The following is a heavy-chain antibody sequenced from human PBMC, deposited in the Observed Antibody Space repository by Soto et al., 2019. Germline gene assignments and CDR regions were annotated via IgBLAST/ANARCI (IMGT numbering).Heavy chain of an antibody. J-gene: IGHJ3*01. CDR3: VRGSDWAFDV. CDR2: ISDDGGET. CDR1: GFTFKNYW. D-gene: IGHD3-9*01. V-gene: IGHV3-7*05. Sequence: EVQLVESGGDLVQPGGSLRLSCAASGFTFKNYWMRWGRQAPGKGLEWVACISDDGGETYYVGSVKGRFTISRDNVKNSLYLQMNNLRVEETAVYYCVRGSDWAFDVWGLGTMVTASS.